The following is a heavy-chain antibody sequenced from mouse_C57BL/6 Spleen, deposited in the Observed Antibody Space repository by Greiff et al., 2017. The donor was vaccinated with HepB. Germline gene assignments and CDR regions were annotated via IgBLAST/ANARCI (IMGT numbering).Heavy chain of an antibody. Sequence: DVKLQESGPGLVKPSQSLSLTCSVTGYSITSGYYWNWIRQLPGNKLEWMGYISYDGSNNYNPSLKIRISITRDTSKNQIFLKLNSVTTEDTATYYCARDGTTVVAFDYWGQGTTLTVSS. V-gene: IGHV3-6*01. CDR2: ISYDGSN. J-gene: IGHJ2*01. CDR1: GYSITSGYY. D-gene: IGHD1-1*01. CDR3: ARDGTTVVAFDY.